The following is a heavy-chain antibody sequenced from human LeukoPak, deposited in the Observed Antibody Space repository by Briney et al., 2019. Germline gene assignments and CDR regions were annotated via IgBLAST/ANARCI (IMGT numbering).Heavy chain of an antibody. J-gene: IGHJ2*01. Sequence: PGGSLRLSCAASSFTFISYWMHWVRQAPGKGLVWVSRINSDGSSTSYADSVKGRFTISRDNAKNTLYLQMNSLRAEDKAKYYRAKGLDCSGSSCYSYWYFDLWGRGTLVTVSS. D-gene: IGHD2-15*01. V-gene: IGHV3-74*01. CDR2: INSDGSST. CDR1: SFTFISYW. CDR3: AKGLDCSGSSCYSYWYFDL.